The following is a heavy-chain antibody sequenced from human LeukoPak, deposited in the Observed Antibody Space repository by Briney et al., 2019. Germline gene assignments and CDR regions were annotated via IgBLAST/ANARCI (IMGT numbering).Heavy chain of an antibody. Sequence: PGGSLRLSCAASGFTFSSYAMHWVRQAPGKGLEWVAVISYDGSNKYYADSVKGRFTISRDNSKNTLYLQMNSLRAEDTAVYYCARVQKTYYMTATIDYWGQGTLVTVSS. D-gene: IGHD2-21*02. V-gene: IGHV3-30*04. CDR1: GFTFSSYA. CDR3: ARVQKTYYMTATIDY. J-gene: IGHJ4*02. CDR2: ISYDGSNK.